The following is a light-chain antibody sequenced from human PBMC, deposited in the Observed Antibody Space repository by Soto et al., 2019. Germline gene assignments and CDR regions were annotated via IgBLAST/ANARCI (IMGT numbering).Light chain of an antibody. J-gene: IGLJ1*01. V-gene: IGLV2-14*01. CDR3: SSYSNTISLYV. Sequence: QSVLTQPASVSGSPGQSITISCTGTSSDVGDYNYVSWYQQHPGKAPKLMIHEVSNRPSGVPYRFSGSKSGNTASLTISGLQAEDEADYYCSSYSNTISLYVFGTGTKLTVL. CDR2: EVS. CDR1: SSDVGDYNY.